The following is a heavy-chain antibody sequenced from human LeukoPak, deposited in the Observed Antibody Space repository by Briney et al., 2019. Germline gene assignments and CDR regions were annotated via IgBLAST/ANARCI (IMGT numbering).Heavy chain of an antibody. J-gene: IGHJ6*02. Sequence: GGSLRLSCAASGFTFSSYWMSWVRQAPGKGLEWVANIKQDGSEKYYVDSVKGRFTISRDNAKNSLYLQMNSLRAEDTAVYYCARDTSPTYYYGMDVWGQGTRSPSP. CDR2: IKQDGSEK. CDR1: GFTFSSYW. CDR3: ARDTSPTYYYGMDV. V-gene: IGHV3-7*01. D-gene: IGHD1-26*01.